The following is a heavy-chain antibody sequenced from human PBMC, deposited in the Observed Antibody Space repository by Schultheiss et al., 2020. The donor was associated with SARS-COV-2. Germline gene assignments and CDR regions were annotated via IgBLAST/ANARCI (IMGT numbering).Heavy chain of an antibody. Sequence: GESLKISCKASGYTFTSYDINWVRQATGQGLEWMGWMNPNSGGTNYAQKFQGWVTMTRDTSISTAYMELSRLRSDDTAVYYCARLMVYATDGMDVWGQGTTVTVSS. CDR3: ARLMVYATDGMDV. CDR2: MNPNSGGT. J-gene: IGHJ6*02. CDR1: GYTFTSYD. D-gene: IGHD2-8*01. V-gene: IGHV1-2*04.